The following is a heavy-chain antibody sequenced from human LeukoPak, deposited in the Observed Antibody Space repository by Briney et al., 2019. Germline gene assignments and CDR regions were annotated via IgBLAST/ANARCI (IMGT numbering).Heavy chain of an antibody. D-gene: IGHD3-3*02. J-gene: IGHJ5*02. CDR3: AKDISSTSSTPFDP. CDR1: GFTFSSFA. CDR2: ISGSGTAT. Sequence: GGSLRLSCAASGFTSGFTFSSFAMGWVRQAPGKGLEWVSAISGSGTATHYAASVRGRFTISRDNSKNTLYLQMNSLRAEDTAIYYCAKDISSTSSTPFDPWGQGTLVTVSS. V-gene: IGHV3-23*01.